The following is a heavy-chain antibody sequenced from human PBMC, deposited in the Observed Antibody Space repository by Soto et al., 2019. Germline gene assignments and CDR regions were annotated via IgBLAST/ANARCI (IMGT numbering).Heavy chain of an antibody. CDR3: AVGYCGSASCSREYFQH. Sequence: SETLSLTCAVSGYSISIGYYWGWLRQPPGKGLEWIATIYHSGSIFHNPSLKSRVTISVDTSKNQFSLKLRSVTAADTAVYYCAVGYCGSASCSREYFQHRGQGTLVTVSS. CDR1: GYSISIGYY. CDR2: IYHSGSI. D-gene: IGHD2-2*01. J-gene: IGHJ1*01. V-gene: IGHV4-38-2*01.